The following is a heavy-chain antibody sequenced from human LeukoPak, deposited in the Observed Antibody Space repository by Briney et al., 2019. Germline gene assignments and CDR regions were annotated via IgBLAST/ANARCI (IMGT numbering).Heavy chain of an antibody. CDR2: ISWNSGSI. CDR1: GFTFDDYA. V-gene: IGHV3-9*01. CDR3: ARDKDSWDYGDFYDN. Sequence: QAGGPLRLSCAASGFTFDDYAMHWVRQAPGKGLEWVSGISWNSGSIGYADSAKGRFTISRDNAKNSLYLQMNSLRAEDTAVYYCARDKDSWDYGDFYDNWGQGTLVTVSS. D-gene: IGHD4-17*01. J-gene: IGHJ4*02.